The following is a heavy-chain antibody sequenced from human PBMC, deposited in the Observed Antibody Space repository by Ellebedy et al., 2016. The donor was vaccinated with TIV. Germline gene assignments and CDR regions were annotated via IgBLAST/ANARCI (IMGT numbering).Heavy chain of an antibody. CDR3: ASHRWFGESDAFDI. D-gene: IGHD3-10*01. CDR2: IYPGDSDT. CDR1: GYSFTSYW. J-gene: IGHJ3*02. Sequence: PGGSLRLSCKGSGYSFTSYWIGWVRQMPGKGLEWMGIIYPGDSDTSYSPSFQGQVTISADKSISTAYLQWSSLKASDTAMYYCASHRWFGESDAFDIWGQGTMVTVSS. V-gene: IGHV5-51*01.